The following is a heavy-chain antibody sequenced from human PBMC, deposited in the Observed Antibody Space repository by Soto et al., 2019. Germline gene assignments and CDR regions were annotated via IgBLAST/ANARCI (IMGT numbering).Heavy chain of an antibody. V-gene: IGHV3-21*01. Sequence: GGSLRLSCVASGFTFRTYTMNWVRQAPGKGLEWVSGIRGFSPYTFYAESVKGRFTISRDNAKNSLYLQMNSLGVEDTAVYYCARDRGYDAHDYYYNAMDVWGQGTTVTVS. CDR1: GFTFRTYT. CDR3: ARDRGYDAHDYYYNAMDV. CDR2: IRGFSPYT. J-gene: IGHJ6*02. D-gene: IGHD2-15*01.